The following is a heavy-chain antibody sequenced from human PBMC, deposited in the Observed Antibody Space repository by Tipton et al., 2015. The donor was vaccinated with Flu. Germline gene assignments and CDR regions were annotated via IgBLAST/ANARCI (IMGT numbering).Heavy chain of an antibody. CDR1: GFSFSSYE. Sequence: SLRLSCAASGFSFSSYEMNWVRQAPGKGLEWLSYISSSGNTISYADSVRGRFTISRDNAKNSLFLQLNSLRAEDTAVYYCASLTGDDYWGQGNLVTFSS. CDR2: ISSSGNTI. CDR3: ASLTGDDY. V-gene: IGHV3-48*03. J-gene: IGHJ4*02. D-gene: IGHD7-27*01.